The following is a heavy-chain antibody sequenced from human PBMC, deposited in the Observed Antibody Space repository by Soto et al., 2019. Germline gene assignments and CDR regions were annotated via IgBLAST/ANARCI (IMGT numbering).Heavy chain of an antibody. CDR2: INPKSGGT. V-gene: IGHV1-2*04. CDR3: ARGDSKDCSNGVCSFFYNHDMHV. D-gene: IGHD2-8*01. CDR1: GYSFTDYH. Sequence: ASVKVSFKASGYSFTDYHIHWVRQAPGQGLEWLGRINPKSGGTSTAQKFQGWVTMTTDTSISTASMELTRLTSDDTAIYYCARGDSKDCSNGVCSFFYNHDMHVWGQGTTVTVS. J-gene: IGHJ6*02.